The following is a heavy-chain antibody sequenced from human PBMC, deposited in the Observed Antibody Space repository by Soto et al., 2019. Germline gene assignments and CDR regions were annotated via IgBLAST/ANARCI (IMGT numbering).Heavy chain of an antibody. CDR2: ISYDGSNK. D-gene: IGHD3-16*02. CDR3: ARDELFRITFGGVIVR. J-gene: IGHJ4*02. V-gene: IGHV3-30-3*01. CDR1: GFTFSSYA. Sequence: QVQLVESGGGVVQPGRSLRLSCAASGFTFSSYAMHWVRQAPGKGLEWVAVISYDGSNKYYADSVKARFTISRDNSKNTLYLQMNSLRAEDTAVYYCARDELFRITFGGVIVRWGQGTLVTVSS.